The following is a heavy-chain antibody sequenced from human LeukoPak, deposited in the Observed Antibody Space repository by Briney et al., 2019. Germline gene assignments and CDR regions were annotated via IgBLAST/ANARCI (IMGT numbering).Heavy chain of an antibody. CDR3: AKGNGHIVVVTAIS. Sequence: PGGSLRLSCAASGFTFSSYAMTWVRQAPGKGLEWVSAFSSSGGSTYYADSVKGRFTISRDNSKNTLYLQMNSLRAEDTAVYYCAKGNGHIVVVTAISWGQGTLVTVSS. D-gene: IGHD2-21*02. CDR2: FSSSGGST. J-gene: IGHJ4*02. V-gene: IGHV3-23*01. CDR1: GFTFSSYA.